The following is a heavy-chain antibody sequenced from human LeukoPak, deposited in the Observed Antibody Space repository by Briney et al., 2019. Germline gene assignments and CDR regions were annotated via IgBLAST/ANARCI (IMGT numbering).Heavy chain of an antibody. D-gene: IGHD2-8*01. V-gene: IGHV4-4*07. Sequence: PSETLSLTCTVSGGSISSYYWSWIRQPAGKGLEWIGRIYTSGSTNYNPSLKSRVTMSVDTSKNQFSLKLSSVTAADTAVYYCARVAGVGVGYYYSYYMDVWGKGTTVTVSS. CDR3: ARVAGVGVGYYYSYYMDV. CDR2: IYTSGST. CDR1: GGSISSYY. J-gene: IGHJ6*03.